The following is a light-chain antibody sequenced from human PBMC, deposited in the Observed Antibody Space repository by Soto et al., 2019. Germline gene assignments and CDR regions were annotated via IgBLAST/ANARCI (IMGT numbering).Light chain of an antibody. Sequence: QSVLTQPPSVSGSPGQTVGISCTGTSSVVGSYNRVSWYQQPPGAAPKLMIYEASNRPSGVPDRFSGSKSGNTASLTISGLQAEDEADYYCNSYTGSSTYVFGTGSTVTVL. J-gene: IGLJ1*01. CDR3: NSYTGSSTYV. V-gene: IGLV2-18*02. CDR2: EAS. CDR1: SSVVGSYNR.